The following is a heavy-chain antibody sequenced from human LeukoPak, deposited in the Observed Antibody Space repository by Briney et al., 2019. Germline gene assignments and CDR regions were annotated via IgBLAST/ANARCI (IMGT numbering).Heavy chain of an antibody. D-gene: IGHD3-10*01. CDR1: GFIYSSYG. CDR3: AKDWGDYGSGSYYRNWFDP. V-gene: IGHV3-30*18. Sequence: GGSLRLSCAASGFIYSSYGMHWVRQAPGKGLEWVAVISYDGSNKYYADSVKGRFTISRDNSKNTLYLQMNSLRAEDTAVYYCAKDWGDYGSGSYYRNWFDPWGQGTLVTVSS. J-gene: IGHJ5*02. CDR2: ISYDGSNK.